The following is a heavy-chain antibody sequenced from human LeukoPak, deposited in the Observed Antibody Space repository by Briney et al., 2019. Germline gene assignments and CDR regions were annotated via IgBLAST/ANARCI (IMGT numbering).Heavy chain of an antibody. J-gene: IGHJ6*03. Sequence: NPSETLSLTCTVSGYSISSGFHWGWIRQPPGKGLEWIGSIYHSGSTYYNPSLKSRVTISVDTSKNQFSLKLSSVTAADTAVYYCARVDSGSFRFYYYYYMDVWGKGTTVTVAS. CDR1: GYSISSGFH. CDR2: IYHSGST. D-gene: IGHD1-26*01. CDR3: ARVDSGSFRFYYYYYMDV. V-gene: IGHV4-38-2*02.